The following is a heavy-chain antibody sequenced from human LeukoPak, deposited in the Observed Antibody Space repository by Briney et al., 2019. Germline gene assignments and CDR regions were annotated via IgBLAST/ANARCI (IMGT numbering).Heavy chain of an antibody. CDR3: ARLGAGYDFWSGYYSGYYYYYMDV. CDR1: GGSISSYY. CDR2: NYTSGST. Sequence: SETLSLTCTVSGGSISSYYWSWIRQPPGKGLEWIGYNYTSGSTHYNPSLKSRVTISVDTSKNQFSLKLSSVTAADTAVYYCARLGAGYDFWSGYYSGYYYYYMDVWGKGTTVTVSS. D-gene: IGHD3-3*01. J-gene: IGHJ6*03. V-gene: IGHV4-4*09.